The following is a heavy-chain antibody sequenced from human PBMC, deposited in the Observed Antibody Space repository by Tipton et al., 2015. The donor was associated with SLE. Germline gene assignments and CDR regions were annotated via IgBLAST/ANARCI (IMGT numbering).Heavy chain of an antibody. CDR3: ARDGSGGYYYYAMDV. J-gene: IGHJ6*02. D-gene: IGHD3-10*01. CDR2: IYSGGST. CDR1: GFTVRTNY. V-gene: IGHV3-66*02. Sequence: SLRLSCAASGFTVRTNYMSWVRQAPGKGLEWVSVIYSGGSTYYANSVKGRFTISRDNSKNTVYLQMNSLRAEDTAVYYCARDGSGGYYYYAMDVWGQGTLVTVSS.